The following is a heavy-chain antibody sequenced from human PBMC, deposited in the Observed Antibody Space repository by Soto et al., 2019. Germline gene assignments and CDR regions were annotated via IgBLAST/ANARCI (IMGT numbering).Heavy chain of an antibody. D-gene: IGHD1-26*01. CDR3: ARDSMGARYRYFDL. CDR1: GFTFSSYA. V-gene: IGHV3-30-3*01. Sequence: QVQLVESGGGVVQRGRSLRLSCAASGFTFSSYAMHWVRQAPGKGLEWVAVISYDGSNKYYADSVKGRFTISRDNSKNTLYLQMNSLRAEDTAVYYCARDSMGARYRYFDLWGRGTLVTVSS. CDR2: ISYDGSNK. J-gene: IGHJ2*01.